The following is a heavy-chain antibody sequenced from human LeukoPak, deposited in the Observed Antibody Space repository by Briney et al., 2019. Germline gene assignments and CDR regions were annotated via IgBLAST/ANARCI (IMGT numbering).Heavy chain of an antibody. V-gene: IGHV3-48*02. D-gene: IGHD1-26*01. Sequence: GGSRRLSCAASGSKFSSYSMNWVSQAPGKWLEWFSYISSSSNTIYYADSVKGRFTISRDNAKNSLYLQMNSLRDEDTAVYYCARGSGRSFDYWGQGTLVTVSS. CDR1: GSKFSSYS. CDR2: ISSSSNTI. J-gene: IGHJ4*02. CDR3: ARGSGRSFDY.